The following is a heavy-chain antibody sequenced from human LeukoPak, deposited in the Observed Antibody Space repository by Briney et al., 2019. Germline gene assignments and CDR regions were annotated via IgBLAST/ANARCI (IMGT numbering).Heavy chain of an antibody. J-gene: IGHJ4*02. CDR1: GFTFSDYS. Sequence: GGSLRLSCAASGFTFSDYSMNWVRQAPGKGLEWVSYVGSSSATILYADSVKGRFTISRDNAKDSLYLQMDSLRAEDTAIYYCAIYCSSTSCFTGLSDYWGQGTLVTVSS. V-gene: IGHV3-48*01. CDR2: VGSSSATI. CDR3: AIYCSSTSCFTGLSDY. D-gene: IGHD2-2*01.